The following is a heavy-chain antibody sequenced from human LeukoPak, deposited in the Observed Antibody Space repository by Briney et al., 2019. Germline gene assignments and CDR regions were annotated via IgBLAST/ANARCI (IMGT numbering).Heavy chain of an antibody. J-gene: IGHJ4*02. D-gene: IGHD3-3*01. CDR2: IYYSGST. V-gene: IGHV4-39*01. CDR3: ASGRVSGFWSGTPLDY. CDR1: GSSISSSSYY. Sequence: SETLSLTCTVSGSSISSSSYYWGWIRQPPGKGLEWIGSIYYSGSTYYNPSLKSRVTISVDTSKNQFSLKLSSVTAADTAVYYCASGRVSGFWSGTPLDYWGQGTLVTVSS.